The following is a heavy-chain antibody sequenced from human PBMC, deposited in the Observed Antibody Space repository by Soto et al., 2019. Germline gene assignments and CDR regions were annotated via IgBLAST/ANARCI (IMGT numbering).Heavy chain of an antibody. Sequence: GASVKVSCKASGYTFTDSHIHWVRQASGQGLEWLGWINPKTGDTNYPQKFQGRITMTRDTSISTAYMELTNLTSDDTAVYSCQRDTPPYFTSSPEGPGIWGQGTLATVSS. D-gene: IGHD6-6*01. CDR3: QRDTPPYFTSSPEGPGI. V-gene: IGHV1-2*02. CDR2: INPKTGDT. CDR1: GYTFTDSH. J-gene: IGHJ4*02.